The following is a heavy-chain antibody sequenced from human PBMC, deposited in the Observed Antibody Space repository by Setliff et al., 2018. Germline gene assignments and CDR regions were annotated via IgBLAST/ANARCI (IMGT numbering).Heavy chain of an antibody. V-gene: IGHV1-2*06. CDR3: ARGGPGVVIMPAAKPFDY. D-gene: IGHD2-2*01. J-gene: IGHJ4*02. Sequence: ASVKVSCKASGYTFTGYYMHWVRQAPGQGLEWMGRINPNSGGTNYAQKFQGRVTMTWDTSISTAYMELSRLRSDDTAVYYCARGGPGVVIMPAAKPFDYWGQGTLVTVSS. CDR2: INPNSGGT. CDR1: GYTFTGYY.